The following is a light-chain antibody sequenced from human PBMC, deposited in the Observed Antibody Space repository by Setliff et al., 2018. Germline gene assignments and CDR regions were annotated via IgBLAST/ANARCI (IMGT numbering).Light chain of an antibody. Sequence: EIVMTQSPATVSVSPGERATLSCRASQSVRNNLAWYQQKPGQAPSLLIYGASTRATGVPARFSASGSGTEFTLTISSLQSEDLAVYFCQHYNSWPFTFGPGTKVDIK. CDR1: QSVRNN. CDR3: QHYNSWPFT. V-gene: IGKV3-15*01. J-gene: IGKJ3*01. CDR2: GAS.